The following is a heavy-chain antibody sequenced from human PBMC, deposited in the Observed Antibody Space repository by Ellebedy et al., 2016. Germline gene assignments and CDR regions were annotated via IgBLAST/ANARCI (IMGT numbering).Heavy chain of an antibody. D-gene: IGHD2-21*02. CDR2: ISNNGAAT. CDR3: VKDRDLDYWYFDL. CDR1: GFTFSSFA. J-gene: IGHJ2*01. Sequence: GGSLRLXXSASGFTFSSFAMHWVRQSPGKGMEYVSSISNNGAATDYADSVRGRFTISRDNSKNTLYLQMTSLRSADTALYYCVKDRDLDYWYFDLWGRGALVTVSS. V-gene: IGHV3-64D*06.